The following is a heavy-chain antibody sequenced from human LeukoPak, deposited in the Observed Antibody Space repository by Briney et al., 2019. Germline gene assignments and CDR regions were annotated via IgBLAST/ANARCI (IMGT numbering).Heavy chain of an antibody. CDR3: AKDRIFDY. J-gene: IGHJ4*02. CDR2: ISASGSYI. V-gene: IGHV3-21*04. Sequence: PGGSLRLSCAASEFTFNTYSLTWVRQAPGKGLEWVSSISASGSYIYYADSLKGRFTISRDNAKNTLYLQMNSLRAEDTAVYYCAKDRIFDYWGQGTLVTVSS. CDR1: EFTFNTYS.